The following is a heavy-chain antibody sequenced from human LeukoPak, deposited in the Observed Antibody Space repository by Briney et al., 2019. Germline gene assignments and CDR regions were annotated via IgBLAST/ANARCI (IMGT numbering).Heavy chain of an antibody. CDR2: IYTSGST. CDR1: GGSISSYY. CDR3: ARLYQLHNWNLWFSPENWFDP. V-gene: IGHV4-4*09. J-gene: IGHJ5*02. Sequence: SETLSLTSTVSGGSISSYYWSWIRQPPGKGLEWIGYIYTSGSTNYNPSLKSRVTISVDTSKNQFSLKLSSVTAADTAVYYCARLYQLHNWNLWFSPENWFDPWGQGTLVTVSS. D-gene: IGHD1-7*01.